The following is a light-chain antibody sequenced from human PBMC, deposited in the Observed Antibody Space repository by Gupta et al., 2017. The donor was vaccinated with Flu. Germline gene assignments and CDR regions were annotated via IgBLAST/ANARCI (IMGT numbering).Light chain of an antibody. CDR2: SNN. V-gene: IGLV1-44*01. Sequence: QSVLTQPPSASGTPGQRVTIPCSGGSSNIEDNAVNWYQQVPGTAPRLLIHSNNRRPSGVSDRFSASKSASSASLAITGLQSDDEADYYCAAWDDNLNDVVFGGGTKLTVL. J-gene: IGLJ3*02. CDR3: AAWDDNLNDVV. CDR1: SSNIEDNA.